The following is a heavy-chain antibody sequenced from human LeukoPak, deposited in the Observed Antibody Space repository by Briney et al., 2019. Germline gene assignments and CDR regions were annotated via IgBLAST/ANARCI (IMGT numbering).Heavy chain of an antibody. J-gene: IGHJ4*02. CDR1: GFTFSSYA. CDR2: ISGSGGST. Sequence: GGSLRPSCAASGFTFSSYAMSWVRQAPGKGLEWVSAISGSGGSTYYADSVKGRFTISRDNSKNTLYLQMNSLGAEDTAVYYCAKGQSGSFSSLGYWGQGTLVTVSS. CDR3: AKGQSGSFSSLGY. D-gene: IGHD1-26*01. V-gene: IGHV3-23*01.